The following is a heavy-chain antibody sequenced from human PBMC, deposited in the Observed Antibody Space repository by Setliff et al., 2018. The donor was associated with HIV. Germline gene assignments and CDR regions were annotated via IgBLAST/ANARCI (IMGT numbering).Heavy chain of an antibody. CDR2: INVGGST. Sequence: SETLSLTCAVYGGSFSGYYWSWIRQPPGEGLEWIGEINVGGSTNYNPSLKSRVTISVDTSKNQFSLRLTYVTAADTALYYCARATGPTYYFDFWAQGTLVTVPQ. CDR1: GGSFSGYY. CDR3: ARATGPTYYFDF. V-gene: IGHV4-34*01. J-gene: IGHJ4*02.